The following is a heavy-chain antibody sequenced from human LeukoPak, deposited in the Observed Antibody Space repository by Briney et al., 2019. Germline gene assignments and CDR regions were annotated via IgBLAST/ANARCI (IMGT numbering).Heavy chain of an antibody. Sequence: GGTLRLSCAASGFIGSSNYMTWVRQAPGKGLEWVSVIYSGGSTFYADSVKGRFTISRDNAKNSLYLQMNSLRAEDTALYYCAKGRPTDYYDSSGYPLGDASWFDPWGQGTLVTVSS. J-gene: IGHJ5*02. CDR1: GFIGSSNY. CDR2: IYSGGST. V-gene: IGHV3-53*05. CDR3: AKGRPTDYYDSSGYPLGDASWFDP. D-gene: IGHD3-22*01.